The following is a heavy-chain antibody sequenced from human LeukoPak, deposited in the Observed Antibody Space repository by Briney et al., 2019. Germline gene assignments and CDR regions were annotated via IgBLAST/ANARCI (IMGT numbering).Heavy chain of an antibody. Sequence: GGSLRLSCAASGFTFSSYAMSWVRQAPGKGLEWVGRIKSKTDGGTTDYAAPVKGRFTISRDDSKNTLYLQMNSLKTEDTAVYYCTTDLYCSSTSCADYWAREPWSPSPQ. J-gene: IGHJ4*02. CDR3: TTDLYCSSTSCADY. V-gene: IGHV3-15*01. D-gene: IGHD2-2*01. CDR1: GFTFSSYA. CDR2: IKSKTDGGTT.